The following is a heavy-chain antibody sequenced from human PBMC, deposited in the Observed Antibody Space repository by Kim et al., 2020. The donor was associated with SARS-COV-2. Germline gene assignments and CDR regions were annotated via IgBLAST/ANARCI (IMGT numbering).Heavy chain of an antibody. CDR3: ARVDSSYLDY. J-gene: IGHJ4*02. D-gene: IGHD6-13*01. Sequence: SETLSLTCTVSGDSISSGSYFWSWIRQPPGKGLEWIGYTYDSGTTYHNPSLESRVTISIDTSKNQFSLQLNSVTVADTAVYFCARVDSSYLDYWGQGTLVTVSS. CDR1: GDSISSGSYF. V-gene: IGHV4-30-4*01. CDR2: TYDSGTT.